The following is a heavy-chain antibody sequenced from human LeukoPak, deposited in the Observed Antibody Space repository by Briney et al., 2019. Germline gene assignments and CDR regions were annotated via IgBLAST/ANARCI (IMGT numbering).Heavy chain of an antibody. V-gene: IGHV3-53*01. J-gene: IGHJ6*02. CDR1: GFIVSSNY. CDR3: ARGNSGTSYVEDYYGMDV. Sequence: GGSLRLSCAASGFIVSSNYMTWVRQAPGKGLEWVSAIYSGGRTYYADSVKGRFTLSRDSSKNTLYLHMNSLRAEDTAVYYCARGNSGTSYVEDYYGMDVWGQGTTVTVSS. D-gene: IGHD1-26*01. CDR2: IYSGGRT.